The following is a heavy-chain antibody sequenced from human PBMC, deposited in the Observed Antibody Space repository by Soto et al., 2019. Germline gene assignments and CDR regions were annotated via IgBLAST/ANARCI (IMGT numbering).Heavy chain of an antibody. CDR2: ISGSGDST. Sequence: EVQLLESGGGLVQPGGSLRLSCAASGFTFSSYAMSWVRQAPGKGLEWVAVISGSGDSTYQADSVRGRFTISRDNSKNTLYLQMNSLRAEDTAVYYCAKDRDGAAAGPTKFYGMDVWGQGTTVTVSS. J-gene: IGHJ6*02. CDR1: GFTFSSYA. V-gene: IGHV3-23*01. CDR3: AKDRDGAAAGPTKFYGMDV. D-gene: IGHD6-13*01.